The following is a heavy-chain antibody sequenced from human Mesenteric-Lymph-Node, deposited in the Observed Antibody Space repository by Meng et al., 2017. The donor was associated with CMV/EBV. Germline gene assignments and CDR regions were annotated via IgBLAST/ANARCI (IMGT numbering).Heavy chain of an antibody. D-gene: IGHD2-15*01. CDR3: ARVGYYASDPLFDY. CDR2: INAGNGNT. Sequence: KASGYTFTTYAMHWVRQAPGQRLEWMGWINAGNGNTKSSQKFEGRVTITRDTSASTAYMELRSLSSEDTAVYYCARVGYYASDPLFDYWGQGTLVTVSS. CDR1: GYTFTTYA. V-gene: IGHV1-3*01. J-gene: IGHJ4*02.